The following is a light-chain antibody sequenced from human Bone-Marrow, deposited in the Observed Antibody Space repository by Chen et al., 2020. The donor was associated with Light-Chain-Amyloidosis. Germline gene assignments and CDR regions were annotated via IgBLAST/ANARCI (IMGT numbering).Light chain of an antibody. CDR1: NIGSTS. CDR3: QVWDRSSDRPV. J-gene: IGLJ3*02. CDR2: DDS. Sequence: SSVSMAPGQTATIACGGNNIGSTSVHWYQQTPGQAPLLVVYDDSDRPSGIPERLSGSNSGNTATLTISRVEAGDEADYYCQVWDRSSDRPVFGGGTKLTVL. V-gene: IGLV3-21*02.